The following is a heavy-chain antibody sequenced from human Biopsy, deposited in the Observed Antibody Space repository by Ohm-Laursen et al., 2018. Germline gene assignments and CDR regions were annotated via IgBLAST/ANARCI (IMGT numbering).Heavy chain of an antibody. CDR1: GVSISSYF. V-gene: IGHV4-39*01. CDR2: IYHTGIT. D-gene: IGHD3-10*01. Sequence: TLSLTCTVSGVSISSYFWSWIRQPLGKGLEWLGSIYHTGITDYNPSLKSRVTISVDTSNNQSSLKLISLTAADTAVYYCARHSFGSGRDFWGQGTLVTVSS. J-gene: IGHJ4*02. CDR3: ARHSFGSGRDF.